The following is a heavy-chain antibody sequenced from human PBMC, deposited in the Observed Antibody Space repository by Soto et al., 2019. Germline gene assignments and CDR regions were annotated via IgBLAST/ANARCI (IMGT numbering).Heavy chain of an antibody. CDR2: MNPNSGDT. D-gene: IGHD5-12*01. J-gene: IGHJ6*03. V-gene: IGHV1-2*02. CDR3: ARESGGATATLDYYYFYMDV. Sequence: QVQLVQSVAEVKKPGASVTVSCKASGYRFSDYYLHWVRQAPGQGPEWMGWMNPNSGDTKYAEQFKGRVTMTRDTSVRTAFMELNWLKSDDTAVYYCARESGGATATLDYYYFYMDVWGIGTTVTVSS. CDR1: GYRFSDYY.